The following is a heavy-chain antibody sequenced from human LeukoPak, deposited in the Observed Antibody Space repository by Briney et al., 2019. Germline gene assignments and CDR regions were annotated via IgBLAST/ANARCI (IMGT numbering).Heavy chain of an antibody. D-gene: IGHD1-26*01. V-gene: IGHV4-59*01. J-gene: IGHJ5*02. CDR1: GASISNYY. CDR2: ISYSGST. CDR3: ARGGGSSNWFDP. Sequence: PSETLSLTCAVSGASISNYYWSWIRQPPAKALESIGYISYSGSTNYSPSLQSRVTISVDTSKDQFSLKMSSVTAADTAVYYCARGGGSSNWFDPWGQGILVTVSS.